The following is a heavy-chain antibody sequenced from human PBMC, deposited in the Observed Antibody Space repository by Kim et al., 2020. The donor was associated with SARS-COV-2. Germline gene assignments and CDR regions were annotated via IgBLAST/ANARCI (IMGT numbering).Heavy chain of an antibody. V-gene: IGHV4-39*01. CDR1: GGSMTSDSDY. CDR2: IFHSGPT. Sequence: ETLSLTCSVSGGSMTSDSDYWAWIRQPPGKGLEWIGSIFHSGPTYYSPSLHTRVTISADTSMNHFSLKLNSVTAADTAVYYCARNTWVAPNWYFDLWGRGTLVTVS. CDR3: ARNTWVAPNWYFDL. J-gene: IGHJ2*01. D-gene: IGHD2-15*01.